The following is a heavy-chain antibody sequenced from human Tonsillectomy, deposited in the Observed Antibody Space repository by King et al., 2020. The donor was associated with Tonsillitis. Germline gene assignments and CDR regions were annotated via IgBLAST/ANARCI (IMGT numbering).Heavy chain of an antibody. CDR1: GFTFSWYA. CDR3: ASDVAVCSGGVCSEILFDY. CDR2: ISPGGSDI. D-gene: IGHD2-8*02. Sequence: VQLVESGGGLVQPGGSLRLSCAASGFTFSWYAMNWVRQAPGKGQEWISYISPGGSDIYYADSVKGRFTISRDDAKNSLYLQMNSLRDDDTAVYYCASDVAVCSGGVCSEILFDYWGQGTLVTVSS. J-gene: IGHJ4*02. V-gene: IGHV3-48*02.